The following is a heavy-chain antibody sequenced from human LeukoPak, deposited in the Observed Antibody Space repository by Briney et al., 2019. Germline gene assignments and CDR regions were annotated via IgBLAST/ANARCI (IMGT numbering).Heavy chain of an antibody. J-gene: IGHJ6*02. CDR2: IRYDGSNK. CDR3: ARDSSGWYGRRYYYYGMDV. Sequence: GGSLRLSCAASGFTFSSYGMHWVRQAPGKGLEWVAFIRYDGSNKYYADSVKGRFTISRDNAKNSLYLQMNSLRAEDTAVYYCARDSSGWYGRRYYYYGMDVRGQGTTVTVSS. D-gene: IGHD6-19*01. V-gene: IGHV3-30*02. CDR1: GFTFSSYG.